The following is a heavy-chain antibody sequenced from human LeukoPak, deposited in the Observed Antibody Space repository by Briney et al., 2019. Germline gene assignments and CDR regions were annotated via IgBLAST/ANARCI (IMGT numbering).Heavy chain of an antibody. V-gene: IGHV1-18*01. D-gene: IGHD2-8*01. Sequence: ASVKVSCKASGYTSTSYGICWVRQAPGQGLEWMGWISGNNDNTNFAQKFQGRVTMTTDTSTSTAYMELRSLRSDDTAVYYCARAPAYCTNGVCSKYYFDYWGQGTLVTVSS. CDR2: ISGNNDNT. CDR1: GYTSTSYG. CDR3: ARAPAYCTNGVCSKYYFDY. J-gene: IGHJ4*02.